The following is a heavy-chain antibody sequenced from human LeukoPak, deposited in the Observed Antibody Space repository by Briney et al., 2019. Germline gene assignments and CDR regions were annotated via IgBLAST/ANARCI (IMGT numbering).Heavy chain of an antibody. CDR1: GYTLTELF. V-gene: IGHV1-24*01. Sequence: GASVKVSCKVSGYTLTELFMHWVRQAPGKGLEWMGGFDPEVGETIYAQKFRGRVTMTEDTSPDTAYMELSSLRSEDTAVYYCVKLSEAQLGRRQYYFDYWGQGTLVTGSS. J-gene: IGHJ4*02. CDR2: FDPEVGET. D-gene: IGHD3-16*01. CDR3: VKLSEAQLGRRQYYFDY.